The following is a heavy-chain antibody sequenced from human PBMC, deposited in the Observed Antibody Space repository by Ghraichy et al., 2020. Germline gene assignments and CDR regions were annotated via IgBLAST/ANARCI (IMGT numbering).Heavy chain of an antibody. CDR3: ARDREYCSGGSCYSVMDV. CDR1: GGTFSSYA. J-gene: IGHJ6*02. Sequence: SVKVSCKASGGTFSSYAISWVRQAPGQGLEWMGRIIPILGIANYAQKFQGRVTITADKSTITAYMELSSLRSEDTAVYYCARDREYCSGGSCYSVMDVWGQGTTVTVSS. CDR2: IIPILGIA. D-gene: IGHD2-15*01. V-gene: IGHV1-69*04.